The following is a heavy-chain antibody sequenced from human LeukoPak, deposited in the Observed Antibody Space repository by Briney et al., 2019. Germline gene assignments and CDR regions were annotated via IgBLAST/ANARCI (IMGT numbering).Heavy chain of an antibody. CDR2: IYYSGST. V-gene: IGHV4-59*08. Sequence: SETLSLTCTVSGGSINSFYWSWIRQPPGKGLEWIGYIYYSGSTNYNPSLKSRVTISVDTSKNQFSLKLSSVTAADTAVYYCARHRRDYYGSGSYGAFDIWGQGTMVTVSS. D-gene: IGHD3-10*01. CDR3: ARHRRDYYGSGSYGAFDI. J-gene: IGHJ3*02. CDR1: GGSINSFY.